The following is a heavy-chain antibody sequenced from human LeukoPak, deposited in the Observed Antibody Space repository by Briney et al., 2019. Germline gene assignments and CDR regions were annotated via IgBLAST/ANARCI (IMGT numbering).Heavy chain of an antibody. D-gene: IGHD3-9*01. Sequence: GGSLRLSCAASGFTFSSYSMNWVRQAPGKGLEWVSSISSSSSYIYYADSVKGRFTISRDNAKNSLYLQMNSLRADDTAVYYCARGPLTIFPTGSTSRIFDYWGQGTLVTVSS. CDR1: GFTFSSYS. V-gene: IGHV3-21*01. CDR2: ISSSSSYI. CDR3: ARGPLTIFPTGSTSRIFDY. J-gene: IGHJ4*02.